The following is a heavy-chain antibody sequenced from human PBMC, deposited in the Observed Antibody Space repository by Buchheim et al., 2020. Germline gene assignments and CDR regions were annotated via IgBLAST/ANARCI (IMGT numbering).Heavy chain of an antibody. CDR2: ISYDGSNK. Sequence: QVQLVESGGGVVQPGRSLRLSCAASGFTFSTYGMHWVRQAPGKGLEWVAVISYDGSNKYYADSVKGRFTISRDNSKNTLYLQMNSLRAEDTAVYYCAKGLLLYADYYYYMDVWGKGTT. J-gene: IGHJ6*03. V-gene: IGHV3-30*18. D-gene: IGHD2-2*02. CDR3: AKGLLLYADYYYYMDV. CDR1: GFTFSTYG.